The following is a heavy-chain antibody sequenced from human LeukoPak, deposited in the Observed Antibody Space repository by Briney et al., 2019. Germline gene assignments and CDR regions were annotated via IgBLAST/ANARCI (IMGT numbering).Heavy chain of an antibody. CDR1: RFTFSSYE. J-gene: IGHJ6*04. CDR2: ISSSCSTI. V-gene: IGHV3-48*03. D-gene: IGHD2-2*01. Sequence: GGSLTLSCAASRFTFSSYEMNWVRQAPGKGLEWVSYISSSCSTIYYAGSVKGRFTISRDNAKNSLYLQMNSLIAEDTAVYYCAREDIVVVPAAEPYYYYGMDVWGKGTTVTVSS. CDR3: AREDIVVVPAAEPYYYYGMDV.